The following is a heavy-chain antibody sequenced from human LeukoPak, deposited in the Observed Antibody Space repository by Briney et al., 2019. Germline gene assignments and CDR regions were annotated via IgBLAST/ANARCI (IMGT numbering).Heavy chain of an antibody. Sequence: SGPTLVNPTQTLTLTCTFSGFSLSTSGVGVGWIRQPPGKALEWLALIYWNDDKRYSPSLKSRLTITKDTSKNQVVLTMTNMDPVDTATYYCAHGYYDILTGYYSGPDYWGQGTLVTVSS. CDR1: GFSLSTSGVG. CDR2: IYWNDDK. J-gene: IGHJ4*02. V-gene: IGHV2-5*01. D-gene: IGHD3-9*01. CDR3: AHGYYDILTGYYSGPDY.